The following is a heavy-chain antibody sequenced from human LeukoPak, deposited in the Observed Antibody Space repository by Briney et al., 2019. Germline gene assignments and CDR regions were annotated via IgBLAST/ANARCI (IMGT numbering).Heavy chain of an antibody. CDR1: GFTFSSYS. V-gene: IGHV3-21*01. Sequence: GGSLRLSCAASGFTFSSYSMNWVRQAPGKGLEWVSSISSSSSYIYYADSVKGRFTISRDNAKNSLYLQMNSLRAEDTAVYYCARTLTWIWAEPGPHYYDSSGYPAAFDYWGQGTLVTVSS. J-gene: IGHJ4*02. D-gene: IGHD3-22*01. CDR3: ARTLTWIWAEPGPHYYDSSGYPAAFDY. CDR2: ISSSSSYI.